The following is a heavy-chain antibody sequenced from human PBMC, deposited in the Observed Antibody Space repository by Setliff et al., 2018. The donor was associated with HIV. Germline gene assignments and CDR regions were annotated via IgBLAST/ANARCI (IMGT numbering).Heavy chain of an antibody. Sequence: ASVKVSCQLSGYTLTELSIHWVRQAPGKGLEWMANFDPEDGETFYAQKFQGKLTMTEDTSTDTAYMELSSLRSDDTAMYYCVTDPGYSSTWYSESFQHWGQGTVVTVSS. CDR2: FDPEDGET. J-gene: IGHJ1*01. D-gene: IGHD6-13*01. CDR3: VTDPGYSSTWYSESFQH. CDR1: GYTLTELS. V-gene: IGHV1-24*01.